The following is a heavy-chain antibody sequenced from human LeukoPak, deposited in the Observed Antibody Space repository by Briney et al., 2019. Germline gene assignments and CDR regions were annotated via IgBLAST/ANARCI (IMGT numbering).Heavy chain of an antibody. CDR2: IYHSGST. Sequence: PSETLSLTCAVSGGSISSSNWWSWVRQPPGKGLEWIGEIYHSGSTNYNPSLKSRVTISVDKSKNQFSLKLSSVTAADTAVYYCARAGGYREWELRRGGWFDPRGQGTLVTVSS. D-gene: IGHD1-26*01. CDR1: GGSISSSNW. V-gene: IGHV4-4*02. J-gene: IGHJ5*02. CDR3: ARAGGYREWELRRGGWFDP.